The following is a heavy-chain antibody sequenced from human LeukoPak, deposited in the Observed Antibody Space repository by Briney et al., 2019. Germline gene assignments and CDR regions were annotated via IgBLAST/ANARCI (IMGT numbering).Heavy chain of an antibody. Sequence: GASVKVSCKASGYTFTGYYMHWVRQAPGQGLEWMGWINPNSGGTNYAQKFQGRVTMTRDMSTSTLYMELSSLRSEDTAVYYCARVRDGYNDAYDIWGQGTMVTVSS. CDR3: ARVRDGYNDAYDI. CDR2: INPNSGGT. CDR1: GYTFTGYY. D-gene: IGHD5-24*01. V-gene: IGHV1-2*02. J-gene: IGHJ3*02.